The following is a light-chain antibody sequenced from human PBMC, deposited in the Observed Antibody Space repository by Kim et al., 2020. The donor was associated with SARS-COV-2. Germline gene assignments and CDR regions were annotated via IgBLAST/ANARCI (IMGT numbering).Light chain of an antibody. CDR3: SSYTSSITYV. CDR2: DVT. J-gene: IGLJ1*01. V-gene: IGLV2-14*01. Sequence: QSVLSQPASVSGSPGQSITISCTGTSSDVGAYNYVSWYQQYPGRPPKVMIYDVTNRPSGVSNRFSGSKSGNTASLTISGLQAEDEADYYCSSYTSSITYVFGSGTKVTVL. CDR1: SSDVGAYNY.